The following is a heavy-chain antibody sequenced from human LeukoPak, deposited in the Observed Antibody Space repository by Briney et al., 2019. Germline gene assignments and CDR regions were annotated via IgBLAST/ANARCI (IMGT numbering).Heavy chain of an antibody. D-gene: IGHD2-8*01. CDR3: ASDGMVYANMDV. Sequence: ASVKVSCKASGGTFSSYAISWVRQAPGQGLEWMGIINPSGGSTSYAQKFQGRVTMTRDTSTSTVYMELSSLRSEDTAVYYCASDGMVYANMDVWGQGTTVTVSS. V-gene: IGHV1-46*01. J-gene: IGHJ6*02. CDR1: GGTFSSYA. CDR2: INPSGGST.